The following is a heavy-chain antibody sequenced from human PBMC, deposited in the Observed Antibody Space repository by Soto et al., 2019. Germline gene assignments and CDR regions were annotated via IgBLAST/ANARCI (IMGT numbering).Heavy chain of an antibody. J-gene: IGHJ4*02. CDR2: ISTNGGST. V-gene: IGHV3-64D*06. D-gene: IGHD3-22*01. CDR3: VKGDYYYDSSASYPFDY. Sequence: EVQLVESGGGLVQPGGSLRLSCSASGFPFSSYAMHWVRQAPGKGLEYVSSISTNGGSTHYADSVKDRFTISRDNSKNTVYLQMSSLRPEDTAVYYCVKGDYYYDSSASYPFDYWGQGTLVTVSS. CDR1: GFPFSSYA.